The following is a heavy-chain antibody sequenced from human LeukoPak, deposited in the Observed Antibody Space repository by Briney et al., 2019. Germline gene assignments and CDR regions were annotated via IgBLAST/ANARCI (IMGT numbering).Heavy chain of an antibody. CDR1: GGSFSGYY. V-gene: IGHV4-34*01. Sequence: SETLSLTCAVDGGSFSGYYWSWIRQPPGKVLEWIGSIYYSVSTYYNPSLKSRVTISVDTSKNQFSLKLSSVTAADTAVYYCAIHPITMVRGVSPLPTKYNWFDPWGQGTLVTVSS. J-gene: IGHJ5*02. CDR2: IYYSVST. D-gene: IGHD3-10*01. CDR3: AIHPITMVRGVSPLPTKYNWFDP.